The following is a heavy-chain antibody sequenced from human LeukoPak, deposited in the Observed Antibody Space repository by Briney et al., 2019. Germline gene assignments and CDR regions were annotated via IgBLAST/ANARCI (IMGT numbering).Heavy chain of an antibody. CDR1: GYTFSGYY. V-gene: IGHV1-2*02. Sequence: ASVKVSCKASGYTFSGYYIHWVRQAPGQGLEWMGWINPNSGATSYAQKFQGGVTMTRDTSITTFYMEVNRLTSDDTAVYFCARYNWNDVVSALDYWGQGTLVTVS. J-gene: IGHJ4*02. D-gene: IGHD1-1*01. CDR3: ARYNWNDVVSALDY. CDR2: INPNSGAT.